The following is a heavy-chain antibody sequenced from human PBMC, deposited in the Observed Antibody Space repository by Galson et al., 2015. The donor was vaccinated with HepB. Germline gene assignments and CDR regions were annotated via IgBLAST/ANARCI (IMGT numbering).Heavy chain of an antibody. J-gene: IGHJ4*02. CDR1: GFTFGSYW. Sequence: SLRLSCAASGFTFGSYWTSWVRQAPGKGLEWVANINQDGSKKYHVDSVKGRFAISSDNAKNSLYVQMSSLRGEDTAVYYCARVLPIAAAGAPYYFDSWGQGTLVTVAS. CDR2: INQDGSKK. V-gene: IGHV3-7*01. D-gene: IGHD6-13*01. CDR3: ARVLPIAAAGAPYYFDS.